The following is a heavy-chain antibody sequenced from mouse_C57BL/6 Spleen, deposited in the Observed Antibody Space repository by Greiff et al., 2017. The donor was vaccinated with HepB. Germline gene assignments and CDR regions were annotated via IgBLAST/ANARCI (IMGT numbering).Heavy chain of an antibody. V-gene: IGHV1-19*01. Sequence: VQLQQSGPVLVKPGASVKMSCKASGYTFTDYYMNWVKQSHGKSLEWIGVINPYNGGTSYNQKFKGKATLTVDKSSSTAYMELNSLTSEDSAVYYCARKLRGYFDYWGQGTTLTVSS. D-gene: IGHD2-4*01. CDR3: ARKLRGYFDY. CDR2: INPYNGGT. J-gene: IGHJ2*01. CDR1: GYTFTDYY.